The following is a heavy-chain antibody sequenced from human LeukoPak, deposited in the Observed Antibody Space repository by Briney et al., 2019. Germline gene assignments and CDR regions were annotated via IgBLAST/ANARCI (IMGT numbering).Heavy chain of an antibody. J-gene: IGHJ4*02. V-gene: IGHV3-30*02. CDR1: GFTFSGYG. Sequence: PGGSLTLSCAASGFTFSGYGIHWVRQAPGKGLEWVACIRYDGTNKYYADSVKGRFTISRDNSKNTLYLQMNSLRVEDTAVYYCAKAPQYYYDSRGYFMYWGQGTLVTVSS. CDR2: IRYDGTNK. D-gene: IGHD3-22*01. CDR3: AKAPQYYYDSRGYFMY.